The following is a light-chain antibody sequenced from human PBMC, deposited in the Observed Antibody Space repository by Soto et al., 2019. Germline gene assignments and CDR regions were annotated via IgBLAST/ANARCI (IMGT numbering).Light chain of an antibody. J-gene: IGKJ4*01. V-gene: IGKV3-15*01. CDR3: QQYNEWPPLT. CDR1: QGIGET. CDR2: DTS. Sequence: EIIITQSPATRSVSPGEGATLSCRASQGIGETLAWYQHKPGQTPRLLIYDTSTRATGVPARFSASGSGTDLTLTISSLQSEDFAVYFCQQYNEWPPLTFGGGTKVDIK.